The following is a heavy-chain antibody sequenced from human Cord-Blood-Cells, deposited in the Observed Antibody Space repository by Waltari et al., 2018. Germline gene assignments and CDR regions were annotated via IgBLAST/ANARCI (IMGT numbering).Heavy chain of an antibody. D-gene: IGHD2-2*01. CDR1: GYTFTGYY. CDR2: INPNSGGT. CDR3: ARLTHCSSTSCSSRDAFDI. V-gene: IGHV1-2*02. Sequence: QVQLVQSGAEVKKPGASVKVSCKASGYTFTGYYMHWVRHAPGQGLEWMGWINPNSGGTNYAQKFQGRGTMTRETSSSTAYMELSRLRSDDTAVYYCARLTHCSSTSCSSRDAFDIWGQGTMVTVSS. J-gene: IGHJ3*02.